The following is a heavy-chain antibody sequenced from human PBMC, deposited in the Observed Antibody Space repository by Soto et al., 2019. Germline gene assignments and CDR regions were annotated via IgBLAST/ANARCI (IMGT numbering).Heavy chain of an antibody. CDR2: IYWDDDK. D-gene: IGHD6-13*01. J-gene: IGHJ4*02. CDR1: GFSLSTSGVG. CDR3: AHRNRRAAAVVFDY. V-gene: IGHV2-5*02. Sequence: QITLKESGPTLVKPTQTLTLTCTFSGFSLSTSGVGVGWIRQPPGKALEWLALIYWDDDKRYSPSLKSRLTTXKXTXXNQVVLTMTNMDPVDTATYYCAHRNRRAAAVVFDYWGQGTLVTVSS.